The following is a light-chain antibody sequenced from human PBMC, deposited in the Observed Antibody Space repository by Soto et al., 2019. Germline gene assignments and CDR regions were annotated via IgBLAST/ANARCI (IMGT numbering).Light chain of an antibody. CDR1: QSISSW. CDR2: DAS. Sequence: DIQMTQSPSTLSASVGDRVTITCRASQSISSWLAWYQQKPGKAPKLLIYDASSLESGVPSRFSGSGSGTEFTLTISSLKPDDFATYYCQQYNSYSLFGGGTKVDIK. V-gene: IGKV1-5*01. CDR3: QQYNSYSL. J-gene: IGKJ4*01.